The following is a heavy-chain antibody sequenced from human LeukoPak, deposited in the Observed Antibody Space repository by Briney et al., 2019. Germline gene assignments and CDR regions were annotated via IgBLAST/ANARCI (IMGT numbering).Heavy chain of an antibody. J-gene: IGHJ4*02. CDR1: GFTFSDAR. CDR3: STSLRGSDCCLDY. D-gene: IGHD2-21*02. CDR2: IKSKTDGGTT. V-gene: IGHV3-15*01. Sequence: PGGSLRLSCAASGFTFSDARVSWVRQAPGMGLEWVGRIKSKTDGGTTDYAAPVKGRFTISRDDSSGTLYLLMNSLKTEDTAVYYCSTSLRGSDCCLDYWGQGTLVAVSS.